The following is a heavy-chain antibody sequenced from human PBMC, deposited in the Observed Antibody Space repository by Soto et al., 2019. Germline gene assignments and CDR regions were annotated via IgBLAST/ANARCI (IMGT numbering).Heavy chain of an antibody. CDR1: GVSFSSYS. D-gene: IGHD2-15*01. V-gene: IGHV1-69*13. Sequence: SVELSSKACGVSFSSYSISWLRQAPGQGLEWMGGIIPIFGTANYAQKFQGRVTITADESTSTAYMELSSLRSEDTAVYYCARGRYCSGGSCYCDYWGQGTLVTVSS. J-gene: IGHJ4*02. CDR3: ARGRYCSGGSCYCDY. CDR2: IIPIFGTA.